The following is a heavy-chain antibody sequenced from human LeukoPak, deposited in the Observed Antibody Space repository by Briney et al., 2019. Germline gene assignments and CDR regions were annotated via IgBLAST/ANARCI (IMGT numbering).Heavy chain of an antibody. V-gene: IGHV1-69*13. Sequence: ASVKVSCKASGGTFSSYAISWVRQAPGQGLEWMGGIIPIFGTANYAQKFQGRVTITADESTSTAYMELSSLRSEDTAVYYCARGADIVVVPAAIPYNWFDPWGQGTLVTISS. CDR1: GGTFSSYA. J-gene: IGHJ5*02. D-gene: IGHD2-2*02. CDR3: ARGADIVVVPAAIPYNWFDP. CDR2: IIPIFGTA.